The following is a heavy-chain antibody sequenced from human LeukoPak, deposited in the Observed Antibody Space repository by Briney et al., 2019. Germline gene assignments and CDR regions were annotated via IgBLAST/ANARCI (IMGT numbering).Heavy chain of an antibody. CDR2: IYYSGST. CDR1: GGSISSSSYC. V-gene: IGHV4-39*01. Sequence: PSETLSLTCTVSGGSISSSSYCWGWIRQPPGKGLEWIGSIYYSGSTYYNPSLKSRVTISVYTSKNQFSLKLSSVTAADTAVYYCARHVSGRSGYYGIPQKWFDTWGQGTLVTVSS. D-gene: IGHD6-13*01. CDR3: ARHVSGRSGYYGIPQKWFDT. J-gene: IGHJ5*02.